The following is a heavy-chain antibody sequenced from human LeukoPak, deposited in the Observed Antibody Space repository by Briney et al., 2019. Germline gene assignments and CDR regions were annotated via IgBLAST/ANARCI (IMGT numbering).Heavy chain of an antibody. CDR2: IGSSGTTI. V-gene: IGHV3-48*03. D-gene: IGHD6-19*01. Sequence: GGSLRLSCTVSGFPFSIYEMNWVRQAPGKGLEWVSNIGSSGTTIYYADSVKGRFSISRDNAKNSLYLQMNSLRVEDTAVYYCALLAVASDFDYWGQGALVTVSS. CDR3: ALLAVASDFDY. CDR1: GFPFSIYE. J-gene: IGHJ4*02.